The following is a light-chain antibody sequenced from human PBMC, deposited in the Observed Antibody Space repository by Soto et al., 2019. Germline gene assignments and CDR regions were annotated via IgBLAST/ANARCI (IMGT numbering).Light chain of an antibody. CDR1: QSVSSSY. Sequence: ELVLTQSPGTLSLSPGERATLSCWASQSVSSSYLAWYQQKPGQAPRLLIYGASSSATGIPDRCIGSGSGTDVTLTLTRLELEDFAVYYCQQYGGSLFSFGPGTKVDI. CDR3: QQYGGSLFS. V-gene: IGKV3-20*01. J-gene: IGKJ3*01. CDR2: GAS.